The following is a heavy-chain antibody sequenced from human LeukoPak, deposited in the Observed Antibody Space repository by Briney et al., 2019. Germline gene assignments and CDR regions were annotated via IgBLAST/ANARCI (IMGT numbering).Heavy chain of an antibody. J-gene: IGHJ4*02. V-gene: IGHV3-7*01. CDR2: IKQDGSEK. CDR1: GFTFSSYW. D-gene: IGHD5-24*01. Sequence: GGSLRLSCAASGFTFSSYWMSWVRQAPGKGLEWVANIKQDGSEKYYVDSVKGRFTISRDNAKNSLYLQMNNLRAEDTAVYFCAREATIKAYNFDYWGQGILVTVSS. CDR3: AREATIKAYNFDY.